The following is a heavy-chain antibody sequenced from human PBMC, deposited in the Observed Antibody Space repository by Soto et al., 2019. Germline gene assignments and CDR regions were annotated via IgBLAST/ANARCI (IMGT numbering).Heavy chain of an antibody. Sequence: ASVQVSCKASGYTFTSYYMHWVRQAPGQGLEWMGIINPSGGSTSYAQKFQGRVTMTRDTSKRTVYMELSSLRSEDTAVYYCARDPSYCGGDCYSHFDYWGQGTLVTVSS. CDR2: INPSGGST. D-gene: IGHD2-21*02. CDR3: ARDPSYCGGDCYSHFDY. J-gene: IGHJ4*02. CDR1: GYTFTSYY. V-gene: IGHV1-46*01.